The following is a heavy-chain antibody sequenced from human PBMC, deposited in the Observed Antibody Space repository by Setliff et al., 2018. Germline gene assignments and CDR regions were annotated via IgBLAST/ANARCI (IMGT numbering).Heavy chain of an antibody. D-gene: IGHD3-22*01. CDR1: GGSVRGYY. J-gene: IGHJ6*03. Sequence: PSETLSLTCTVSGGSVRGYYWSWIRQPPGKGLEWIGYMYYSGDTNYNPSLKSRVTISVDTSKNQFSLELRSVTAADTAVYYCARGITSGGYWGQSSHYLDVWGKGTTVTVSS. V-gene: IGHV4-59*08. CDR3: ARGITSGGYWGQSSHYLDV. CDR2: MYYSGDT.